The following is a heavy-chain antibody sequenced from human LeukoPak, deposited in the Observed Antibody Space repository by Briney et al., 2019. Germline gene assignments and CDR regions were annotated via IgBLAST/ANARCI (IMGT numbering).Heavy chain of an antibody. J-gene: IGHJ4*02. Sequence: SQTLSLTCTVSGGSISSGSYYWSWIRQPAGKGLEWIGRIYTSGITNYNPSLKSRVTISLDTSKNQFSLKLTSVTAADTAVYYCARGNSSSWPLDYWGQGTLVTVPS. D-gene: IGHD6-13*01. CDR2: IYTSGIT. CDR3: ARGNSSSWPLDY. V-gene: IGHV4-61*02. CDR1: GGSISSGSYY.